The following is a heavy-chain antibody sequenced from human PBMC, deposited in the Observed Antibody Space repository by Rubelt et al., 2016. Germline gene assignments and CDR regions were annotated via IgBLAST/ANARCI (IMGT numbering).Heavy chain of an antibody. CDR2: ISSSGSPK. CDR1: GGSISSSSYY. V-gene: IGHV3-11*04. CDR3: ARDDISSSSTDFDY. D-gene: IGHD6-13*01. Sequence: QLQLQESGPGLVKPSETLSLTCTVSGGSISSSSYYWGWIRQPPGKGLEWISYISSSGSPKYYAASVKGRFTISRDNAENSLFLQMNSLGDEDTAVYYCARDDISSSSTDFDYWGQGTLVTVSS. J-gene: IGHJ4*02.